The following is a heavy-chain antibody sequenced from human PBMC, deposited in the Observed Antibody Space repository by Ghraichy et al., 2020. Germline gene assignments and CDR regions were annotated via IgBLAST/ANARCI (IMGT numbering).Heavy chain of an antibody. V-gene: IGHV3-23*01. CDR1: GFTFSSYA. Sequence: GGSLRLSCAASGFTFSSYAMSWVRQAPGKGLEWVSAISGSGSSTYYADSVKGRFTISRDNSKNTLYLQMNSLRAEDTAVYYCAKALVGGYCSGGSCYSGYWGQGTLVTVSS. D-gene: IGHD2-15*01. CDR3: AKALVGGYCSGGSCYSGY. CDR2: ISGSGSST. J-gene: IGHJ4*02.